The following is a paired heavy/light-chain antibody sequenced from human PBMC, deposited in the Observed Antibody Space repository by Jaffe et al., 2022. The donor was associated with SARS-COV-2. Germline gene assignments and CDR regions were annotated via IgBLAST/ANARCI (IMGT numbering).Heavy chain of an antibody. CDR3: ARAGVCSGGSCYSEHYYYGMDV. D-gene: IGHD2-15*01. Sequence: QVQLVQSGAEVKKPGASVKVSCKASGYTFTSYGISWVRQAPGQGLEWMGWISAYNGNTNYAQKLQGRVTMTTDTSTSTAYMELRSLRSDDTAVYYCARAGVCSGGSCYSEHYYYGMDVWGQGTTVTVSS. CDR1: GYTFTSYG. V-gene: IGHV1-18*01. J-gene: IGHJ6*02. CDR2: ISAYNGNT.
Light chain of an antibody. CDR2: GAS. Sequence: EIVLTQSPGTLSLSPGERATLSCRASQSVSSSYLAWYQQKPGQAPRLLIYGASSRATGIPDRFSGSGSGTDFTLTISRLEPEDFAVYYCQQYVTFGQGTKLEIK. V-gene: IGKV3-20*01. CDR1: QSVSSSY. J-gene: IGKJ2*01. CDR3: QQYVT.